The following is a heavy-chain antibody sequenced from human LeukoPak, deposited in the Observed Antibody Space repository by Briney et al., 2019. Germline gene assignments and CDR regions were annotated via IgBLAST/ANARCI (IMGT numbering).Heavy chain of an antibody. V-gene: IGHV3-21*01. D-gene: IGHD3-9*01. CDR3: ARGVVDFDWLWESDY. CDR2: ISSTSSYI. CDR1: GFTFSSYE. J-gene: IGHJ4*02. Sequence: PGGSLRLSCAASGFTFSSYEMNWVRQAPGKGLEWVSSISSTSSYIYYADSVKGRFTISRDNAKNSLYLQMNSLRAEDTAVYYCARGVVDFDWLWESDYWGQGTLVTVSS.